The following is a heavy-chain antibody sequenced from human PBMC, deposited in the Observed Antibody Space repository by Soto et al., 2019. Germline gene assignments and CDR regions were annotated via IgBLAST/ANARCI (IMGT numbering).Heavy chain of an antibody. D-gene: IGHD6-13*01. CDR1: GDSIRSPHW. Sequence: QVQLQESGPGLVKPSGTLSLTCAVSGDSIRSPHWWSWVRQPPGKGLEWIGEIHHSGSTNYNPSLKSRVTISVDKSKNQISLKLNSVTAADTAVYFCAKHIAAVGKSADYWGQGTLVTVSS. CDR2: IHHSGST. J-gene: IGHJ4*02. V-gene: IGHV4-4*02. CDR3: AKHIAAVGKSADY.